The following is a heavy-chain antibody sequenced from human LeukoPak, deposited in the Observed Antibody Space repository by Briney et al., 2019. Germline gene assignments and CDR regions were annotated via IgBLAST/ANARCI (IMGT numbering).Heavy chain of an antibody. J-gene: IGHJ4*02. CDR2: IIPIFGTA. D-gene: IGHD3-22*01. V-gene: IGHV1-69*05. Sequence: ASVKVSCKASGGTFSSYAISWVRQAPGQGLEWMGKIIPIFGTANYAQKFQGRVTITTDESTSTAYMELSSLRSEDTAVYYCARATGYYDSSGYYFDDWGQASLVTVSS. CDR3: ARATGYYDSSGYYFDD. CDR1: GGTFSSYA.